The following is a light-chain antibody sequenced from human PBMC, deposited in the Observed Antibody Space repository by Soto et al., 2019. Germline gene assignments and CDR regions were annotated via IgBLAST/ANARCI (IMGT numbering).Light chain of an antibody. CDR2: AAS. CDR3: QQSYSTPPT. V-gene: IGKV1-39*01. CDR1: QSISSY. J-gene: IGKJ1*01. Sequence: DIQMTQSASSLSASVVDRVTITCRASQSISSYLNWYQQKPGKAPKLLIYAASSLQSGVPSRFSGSGSGTDFTLTISSLQPEDFATYYCQQSYSTPPTFGQGTKVDIK.